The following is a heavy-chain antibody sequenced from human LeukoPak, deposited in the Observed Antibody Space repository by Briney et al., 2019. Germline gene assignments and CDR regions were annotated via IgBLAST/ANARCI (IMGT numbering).Heavy chain of an antibody. D-gene: IGHD4-17*01. Sequence: SETLSLTCTVSGGSISSYYWSWIRQPPGKGLEWIGYIYYSWSTNYNPSLKSRVTISVDTSKNQFSLKLSSVTAADTAVYYCARTGDYGVTHGAFDIWGQGTMVTVSS. CDR1: GGSISSYY. J-gene: IGHJ3*02. CDR3: ARTGDYGVTHGAFDI. CDR2: IYYSWST. V-gene: IGHV4-59*01.